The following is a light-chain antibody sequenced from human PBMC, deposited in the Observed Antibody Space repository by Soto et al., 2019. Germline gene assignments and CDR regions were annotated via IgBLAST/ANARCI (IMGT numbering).Light chain of an antibody. CDR2: KAS. V-gene: IGKV1-5*03. Sequence: IQMTQSPSTLSASVGARVSITCRASQSIFSWLAWYQQKPGKAPKLLIYKASSLESGVPSRYSGSGSGTEFTLTTSGLQPDDLATYYCQQYNSFPYSFGQGTKLEIK. CDR3: QQYNSFPYS. J-gene: IGKJ2*03. CDR1: QSIFSW.